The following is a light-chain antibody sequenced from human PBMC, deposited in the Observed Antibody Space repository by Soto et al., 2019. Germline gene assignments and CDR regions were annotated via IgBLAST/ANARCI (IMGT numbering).Light chain of an antibody. J-gene: IGKJ2*03. Sequence: EIVLTQSPGTLSLSPGERATLSCRASQSVSRSHLAWYQQKPGQAPRLLIYGASSRATGIADRFSGSGGATVFTITFIRLGLEDFAVYYCQAYGNSPPYSFGQGTKV. V-gene: IGKV3-20*01. CDR3: QAYGNSPPYS. CDR1: QSVSRSH. CDR2: GAS.